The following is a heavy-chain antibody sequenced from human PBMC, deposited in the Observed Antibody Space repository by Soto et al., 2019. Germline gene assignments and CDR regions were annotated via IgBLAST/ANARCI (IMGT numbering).Heavy chain of an antibody. CDR2: AYYSGYT. D-gene: IGHD1-26*01. Sequence: SETLCRTCRVSGGSISRDDWIWIRQPPGKGLECIGYAYYSGYTCYNPSLQSRVTMAVDTPKKQVSLKLTSVTAADTDVYYCARDRTTYGGGGTGELNQNWSDPWGQRALVNVSS. CDR1: GGSISRDD. J-gene: IGHJ5*02. V-gene: IGHV4-59*13. CDR3: ARDRTTYGGGGTGELNQNWSDP.